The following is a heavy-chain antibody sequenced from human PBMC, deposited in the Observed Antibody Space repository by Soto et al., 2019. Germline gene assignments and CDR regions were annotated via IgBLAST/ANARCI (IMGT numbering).Heavy chain of an antibody. Sequence: PSETLSLTCTVSGGSITNDNYYWGWIRQPPGKGLEWIGYVYYSGSSHYNPSLKSRLIISMDTSKNQFSLRLSSVTAADTAVYYCDDKSSFDNSGSPYWGQGALVTVSS. D-gene: IGHD3-22*01. CDR3: DDKSSFDNSGSPY. J-gene: IGHJ4*02. CDR2: VYYSGSS. V-gene: IGHV4-30-4*01. CDR1: GGSITNDNYY.